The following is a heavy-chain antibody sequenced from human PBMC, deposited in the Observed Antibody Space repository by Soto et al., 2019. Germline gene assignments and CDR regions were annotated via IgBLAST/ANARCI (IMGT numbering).Heavy chain of an antibody. CDR2: ISPYNDDT. J-gene: IGHJ6*02. CDR3: ARGGYYDSSGSRNYHYYGMDV. Sequence: GASVKGSCKASGYTLSSYGISWVRQAPGQGLEWLGWISPYNDDTNYAQKLQGRVTMTTDTSTRTAYMDLRSLRSDDTAVYYCARGGYYDSSGSRNYHYYGMDVWGQATTVTVSS. CDR1: GYTLSSYG. D-gene: IGHD3-22*01. V-gene: IGHV1-18*01.